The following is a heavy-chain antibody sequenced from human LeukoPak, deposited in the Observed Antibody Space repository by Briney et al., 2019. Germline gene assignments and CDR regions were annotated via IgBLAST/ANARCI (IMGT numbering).Heavy chain of an antibody. J-gene: IGHJ4*02. CDR1: GFTFSRFS. D-gene: IGHD3-10*01. V-gene: IGHV3-21*01. CDR2: IYFSGNFI. CDR3: AREFNVIGNFDY. Sequence: GGSLRLSCSTSGFTFSRFSMRWVRQAPRKGLEWVASIYFSGNFIRYADSVKGRFSISRDNANNSVYLQMSSLTVDDTAVYYCAREFNVIGNFDYWGQGTLVTVSS.